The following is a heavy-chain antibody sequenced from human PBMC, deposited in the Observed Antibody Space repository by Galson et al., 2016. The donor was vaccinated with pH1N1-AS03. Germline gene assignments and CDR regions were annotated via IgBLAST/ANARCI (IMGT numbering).Heavy chain of an antibody. V-gene: IGHV3-20*04. D-gene: IGHD5-18*01. J-gene: IGHJ4*02. CDR2: INWNGGNT. CDR3: VGDFRGSVVTGFFDY. CDR1: GFTYVDYG. Sequence: SLRLSCAASGFTYVDYGMSWVRQVAGKGLEWVSGINWNGGNTGYADSVKGRFAISRDNAKNSLYLQMNSLRAEDTALYYCVGDFRGSVVTGFFDYWGQGTLVTVSS.